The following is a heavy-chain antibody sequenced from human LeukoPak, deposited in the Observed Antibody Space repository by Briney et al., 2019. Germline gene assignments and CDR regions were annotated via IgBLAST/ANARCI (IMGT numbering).Heavy chain of an antibody. D-gene: IGHD1-7*01. V-gene: IGHV4-31*03. CDR3: ARADQTGTPFDY. Sequence: PSETLSLTCTVSGGSISSGGYYWSWIRQHPGKGLEWIGYIYYSGSTYYNPSLKSRVTISVDTSKNQFSLKLSSVTAADTAVYYCARADQTGTPFDYWGQGTLVTVSS. CDR2: IYYSGST. CDR1: GGSISSGGYY. J-gene: IGHJ4*02.